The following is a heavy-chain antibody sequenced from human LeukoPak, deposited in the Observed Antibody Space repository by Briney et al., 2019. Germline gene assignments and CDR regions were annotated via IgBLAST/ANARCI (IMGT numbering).Heavy chain of an antibody. CDR3: VRGWGVTNYLFDY. CDR1: GFTFTTYG. CDR2: IWYDVSKT. J-gene: IGHJ4*02. Sequence: GTSLRLSCAASGFTFTTYGFHWVRQAPGKGLEWVALIWYDVSKTDYADSVKGRFTISRDSSKNTLYLQMNSLRAEDTAVYYCVRGWGVTNYLFDYWGQGTLVTVSS. V-gene: IGHV3-33*01. D-gene: IGHD3-10*01.